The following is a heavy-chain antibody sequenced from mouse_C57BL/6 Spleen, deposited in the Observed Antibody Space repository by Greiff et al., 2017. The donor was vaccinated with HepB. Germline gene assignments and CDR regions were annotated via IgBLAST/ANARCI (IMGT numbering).Heavy chain of an antibody. J-gene: IGHJ2*01. CDR3: ARSAY. V-gene: IGHV1-50*01. CDR2: IDPSDSYT. CDR1: GYTFTSYW. Sequence: VKLQQPGAELVKPGASVKLSCKASGYTFTSYWMQWVKQRPGQGLEWIGEIDPSDSYTNYNQKFKGKATLTVDTSSSTAYMQLSSLTSEDSAVYYCARSAYWGQGTTLTVSS.